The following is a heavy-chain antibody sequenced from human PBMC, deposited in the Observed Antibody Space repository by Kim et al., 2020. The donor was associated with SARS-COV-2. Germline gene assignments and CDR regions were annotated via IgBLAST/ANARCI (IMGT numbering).Heavy chain of an antibody. CDR1: GYSFTSYW. CDR3: ARRGTYYYGSGSYYRNYYYYGMDV. J-gene: IGHJ6*02. CDR2: IYPGDSDT. V-gene: IGHV5-51*01. D-gene: IGHD3-10*01. Sequence: GESLKISCKGSGYSFTSYWIGWVRQMPGKGLEWMGIIYPGDSDTRYSPSFQGQVTISADKSISTAYLQWSSLKASDTAMYYCARRGTYYYGSGSYYRNYYYYGMDVWGQGTTVTVSS.